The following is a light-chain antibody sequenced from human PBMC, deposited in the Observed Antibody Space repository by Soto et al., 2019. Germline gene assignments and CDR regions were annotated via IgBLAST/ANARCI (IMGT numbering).Light chain of an antibody. Sequence: EIVLTQSPDTLSLSPGEIATLSCRASQSVDSNYLAWYQQKPGQAPRLLIHRAANRATGIPDRFSGSGSGKAFTLTISRLEPEDFAVYICQQYHRSPWTFGQGTKVEVK. CDR3: QQYHRSPWT. CDR2: RAA. V-gene: IGKV3-20*01. CDR1: QSVDSNY. J-gene: IGKJ1*01.